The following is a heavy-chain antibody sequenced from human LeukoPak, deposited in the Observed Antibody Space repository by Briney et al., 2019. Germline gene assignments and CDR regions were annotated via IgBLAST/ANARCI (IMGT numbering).Heavy chain of an antibody. V-gene: IGHV1-2*02. D-gene: IGHD3-22*01. Sequence: GASVKVSCKASGYTFTGYYMHWVRQAPGQGLEWMGWINPNSGGTNYAQKFHGTVTMTRGTSISTAYMELSRLRSDDTAVYYCARLRVDDYWGQGTLVTVSS. CDR1: GYTFTGYY. CDR2: INPNSGGT. J-gene: IGHJ4*02. CDR3: ARLRVDDY.